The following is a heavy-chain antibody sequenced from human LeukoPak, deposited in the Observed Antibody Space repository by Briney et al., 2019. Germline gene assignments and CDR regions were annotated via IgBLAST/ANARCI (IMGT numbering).Heavy chain of an antibody. CDR1: GFTFSSYN. D-gene: IGHD3-9*01. CDR3: ARENAGYYSRTFDY. V-gene: IGHV3-21*01. Sequence: PGGSLRLSCAASGFTFSSYNMNWVRQAPGKGLEGVSSVSSSSTYIYYADSVKGRFTISRDNAKNSLYLQVNSLRAEDTAVYYCARENAGYYSRTFDYWGQGTLVTVSS. J-gene: IGHJ4*02. CDR2: VSSSSTYI.